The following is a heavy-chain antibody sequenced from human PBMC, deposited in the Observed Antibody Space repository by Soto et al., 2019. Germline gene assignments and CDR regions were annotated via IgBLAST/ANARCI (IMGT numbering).Heavy chain of an antibody. Sequence: GGSRRLPCAASGFICSSYDMSWVGQAPGKGLEWVSTILVDGRTFYVDSVKGRFTISRDSSKNTVYLQMNSLTAGDTALYYCAKATATGGGAFDICGQGTMVTVSS. CDR1: GFICSSYD. D-gene: IGHD2-8*02. CDR2: ILVDGRT. V-gene: IGHV3-23*01. J-gene: IGHJ3*02. CDR3: AKATATGGGAFDI.